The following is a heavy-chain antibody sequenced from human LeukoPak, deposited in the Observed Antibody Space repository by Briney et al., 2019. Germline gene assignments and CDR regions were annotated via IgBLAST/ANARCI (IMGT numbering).Heavy chain of an antibody. CDR2: ISSSGSTI. J-gene: IGHJ3*02. CDR3: ARDLLGRGPDAFDI. D-gene: IGHD2-8*02. CDR1: GFTFSSYE. V-gene: IGHV3-48*03. Sequence: GGSLRLSCAASGFTFSSYEMNWVRQAPGKGLEWVSYISSSGSTIYYADLVKGRFTISRDNAKNSLYLQMNSLRAEDTAVYYCARDLLGRGPDAFDIWGQGTMVTVSS.